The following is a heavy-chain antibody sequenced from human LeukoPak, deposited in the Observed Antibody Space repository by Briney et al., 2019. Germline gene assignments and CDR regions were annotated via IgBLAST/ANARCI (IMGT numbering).Heavy chain of an antibody. CDR3: ARTHYDSSGYDPSFDY. D-gene: IGHD3-22*01. CDR2: INPSGGST. CDR1: GYTLTSYY. V-gene: IGHV1-46*01. J-gene: IGHJ4*02. Sequence: GASVKVSCKASGYTLTSYYMHWVRQAPGQGLEWMGIINPSGGSTSYAQKFQGRVTMTRDTSTSTVYMELSSLRSEDTAVYYCARTHYDSSGYDPSFDYWGQGTLVTVSS.